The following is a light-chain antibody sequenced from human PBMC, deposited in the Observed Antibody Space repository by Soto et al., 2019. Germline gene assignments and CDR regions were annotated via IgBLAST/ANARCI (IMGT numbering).Light chain of an antibody. V-gene: IGLV2-23*01. Sequence: QSALTQPASVSGSPGQSITISCTGTSSDVGSYNLVSWYQQHPGKAPKLMIYEGSKRPSGVSNRFSGSKSGNTASLTISGLQAEDEADYYCCSNAGSVVFDGGTKLTVL. CDR3: CSNAGSVV. CDR1: SSDVGSYNL. CDR2: EGS. J-gene: IGLJ2*01.